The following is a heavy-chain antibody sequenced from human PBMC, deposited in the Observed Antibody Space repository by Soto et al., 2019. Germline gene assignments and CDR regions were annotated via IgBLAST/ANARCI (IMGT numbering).Heavy chain of an antibody. V-gene: IGHV3-23*01. CDR3: AKVPRPYCSGGSCFIFDY. CDR1: GFTFSSYA. J-gene: IGHJ4*02. D-gene: IGHD2-15*01. Sequence: EVQLFESGGGLVQPGGSLSLSCAASGFTFSSYAMSWVRQAPGKGLEWVSAISGSGSTTSFADSVKGRFTISRDNSKNTLYLQMNSLRAEDTAVYYCAKVPRPYCSGGSCFIFDYWGQGTLVTVSS. CDR2: ISGSGSTT.